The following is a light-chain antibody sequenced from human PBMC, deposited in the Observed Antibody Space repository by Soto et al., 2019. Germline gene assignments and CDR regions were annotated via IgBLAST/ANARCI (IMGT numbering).Light chain of an antibody. CDR2: GAS. V-gene: IGKV3-20*01. CDR1: QSVSSSY. CDR3: QQYGSSPPRLT. Sequence: EIVLTQSPGTLSLSPGERATLSCRASQSVSSSYLAWYQQKPGQAPRLPIYGASSRATGIPDRFSGSGSGTDFTLTISRLEPEDFAVYYCQQYGSSPPRLTFGGGTKVEIK. J-gene: IGKJ4*01.